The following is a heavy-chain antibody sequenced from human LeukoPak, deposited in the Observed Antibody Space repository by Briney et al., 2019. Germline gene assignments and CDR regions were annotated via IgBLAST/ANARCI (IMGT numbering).Heavy chain of an antibody. Sequence: PGGSLRLSCAASGFTFSSYEMNWVRQAPGKGLEWVSYISSSGSTIYYADSVKGRFTISRDNAKNTLYLQMNSLRAEDTAVYYCARDVRWLQLFDYWGQGTLVTVSS. CDR1: GFTFSSYE. CDR2: ISSSGSTI. D-gene: IGHD5-24*01. CDR3: ARDVRWLQLFDY. J-gene: IGHJ4*02. V-gene: IGHV3-48*03.